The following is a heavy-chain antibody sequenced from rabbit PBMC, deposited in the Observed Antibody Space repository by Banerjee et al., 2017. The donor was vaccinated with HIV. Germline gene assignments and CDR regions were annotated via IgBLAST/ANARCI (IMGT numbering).Heavy chain of an antibody. J-gene: IGHJ6*01. CDR3: ARRDASTSDAYVL. D-gene: IGHD1-1*01. CDR2: IYAGSSANT. Sequence: QEQLVESGGGLVQPGGSLKLSCKASGFDFSSYGVSWVRQAPGKGLEWIACIYAGSSANTYYANWAKGRFTISKTSSTTVTLQMTSLTAADTATHFCARRDASTSDAYVLWGPGTLVTVS. CDR1: GFDFSSYG. V-gene: IGHV1S45*01.